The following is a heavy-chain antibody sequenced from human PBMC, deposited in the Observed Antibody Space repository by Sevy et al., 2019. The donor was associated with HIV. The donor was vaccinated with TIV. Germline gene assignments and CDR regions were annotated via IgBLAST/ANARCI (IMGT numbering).Heavy chain of an antibody. CDR1: GYTFTGYY. D-gene: IGHD5-12*01. CDR3: ARDGDGYNPQYYYYYYGMDV. CDR2: INPNSGGT. V-gene: IGHV1-2*02. J-gene: IGHJ6*02. Sequence: ASVKVSCKASGYTFTGYYMHWVRQAPGQGLEWMGWINPNSGGTNYAQTFQGRVTMTRDTSISTAYMELSRLRSDDTAVYYCARDGDGYNPQYYYYYYGMDVWGQGTTVTVSS.